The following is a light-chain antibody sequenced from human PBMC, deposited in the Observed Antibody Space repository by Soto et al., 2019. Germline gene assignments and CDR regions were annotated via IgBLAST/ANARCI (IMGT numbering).Light chain of an antibody. CDR3: QQRSNSQT. J-gene: IGKJ1*01. Sequence: DIVLTQSPATLSSSPGERVTLSCRASQKVSGSLAWYQQQPGQAPSLLIYDASKRATGIPARFSGSGFGTDFPLTSSRLVPEFFAVYYCQQRSNSQTFGQGTKVEI. V-gene: IGKV3D-11*02. CDR2: DAS. CDR1: QKVSGS.